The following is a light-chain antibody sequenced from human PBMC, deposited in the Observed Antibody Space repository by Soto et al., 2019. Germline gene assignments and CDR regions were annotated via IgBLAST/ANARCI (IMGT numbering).Light chain of an antibody. CDR3: QQSYSTPPT. Sequence: EIVLTQSPGTLSLSPGERATLSCRASQTVSSSYLAWYQQKPGQAPRLLSYGASSRATGIPSRFSGSGSGTDFILTISSLQPEDFETYYCQQSYSTPPTFGQGTKVDI. V-gene: IGKV3-20*01. CDR2: GAS. CDR1: QTVSSSY. J-gene: IGKJ1*01.